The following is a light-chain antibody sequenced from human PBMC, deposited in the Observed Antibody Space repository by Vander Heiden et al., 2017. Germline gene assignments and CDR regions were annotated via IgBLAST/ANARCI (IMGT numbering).Light chain of an antibody. CDR2: AAS. Sequence: ASVGDRASITCRASQGISNSLAWYQQKPGKVPKLLIYAASTLQSGVPSRFSGSGSGTDFTLTISSLQPEDVATYYCQKYNSVPWTFGQGTKVEIK. CDR3: QKYNSVPWT. CDR1: QGISNS. V-gene: IGKV1-27*01. J-gene: IGKJ1*01.